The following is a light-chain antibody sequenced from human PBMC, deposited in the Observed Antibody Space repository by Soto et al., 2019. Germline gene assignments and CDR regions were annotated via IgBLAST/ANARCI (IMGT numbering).Light chain of an antibody. CDR3: QQYDGAPLT. CDR1: QTLSINS. CDR2: AAS. V-gene: IGKV3-20*01. Sequence: EIVLTQSPDTLSLSPGERATLFCRASQTLSINSLAWYQQKPGPAPRLLIYAASTRHTGIPDRFNGSGSGTDFALTINRLEPEDFAVYFCQQYDGAPLTFGPGTKVDVK. J-gene: IGKJ3*01.